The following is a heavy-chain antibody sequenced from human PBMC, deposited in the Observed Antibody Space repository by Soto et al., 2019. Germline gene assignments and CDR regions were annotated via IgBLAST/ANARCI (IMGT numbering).Heavy chain of an antibody. J-gene: IGHJ3*02. CDR1: GYTFTSYY. CDR2: INPSGGST. D-gene: IGHD5-18*01. V-gene: IGHV1-46*01. CDR3: ASAVWDVDTAMVLAFDI. Sequence: ASVKVSCKASGYTFTSYYMHWVRQAPGQGLEWMGIINPSGGSTSYAQKFQGRVTMTRDTSTSTVYMELSSLRSEDTAVYYCASAVWDVDTAMVLAFDIWGQGTVVTVSS.